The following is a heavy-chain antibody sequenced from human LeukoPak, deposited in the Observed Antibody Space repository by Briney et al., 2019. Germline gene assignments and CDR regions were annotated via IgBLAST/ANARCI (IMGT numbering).Heavy chain of an antibody. Sequence: SETLSLTCTVSGGSIISRYWSWIRQPPGKGLEWIGSIYYSGSTYYNPSLESRVTISVDASKNHFSLRLSSVTAADTAVYYCASCSSTSCYYYYYMDVWGKGTTVTVSS. CDR3: ASCSSTSCYYYYYMDV. J-gene: IGHJ6*03. CDR2: IYYSGST. V-gene: IGHV4-59*11. CDR1: GGSIISRY. D-gene: IGHD2-2*01.